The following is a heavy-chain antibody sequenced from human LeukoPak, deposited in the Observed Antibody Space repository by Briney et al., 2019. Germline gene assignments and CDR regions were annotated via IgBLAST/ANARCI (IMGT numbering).Heavy chain of an antibody. D-gene: IGHD2-15*01. V-gene: IGHV1-18*01. CDR2: ISAYNGNT. Sequence: ASVKVSCKASGYTFTSYGISWVRQAPGQGLEWMGWISAYNGNTNYAQKLQGSVTMTTDTSTSTAYMELRSLRSDDTAVYYCARRPPRIVGVVAAKNYYGMDVWGQGNTVNVFS. CDR1: GYTFTSYG. J-gene: IGHJ6*02. CDR3: ARRPPRIVGVVAAKNYYGMDV.